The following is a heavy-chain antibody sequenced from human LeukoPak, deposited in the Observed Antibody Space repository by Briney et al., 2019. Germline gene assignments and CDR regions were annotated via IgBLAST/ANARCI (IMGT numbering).Heavy chain of an antibody. CDR1: GFTFSSNY. J-gene: IGHJ4*02. CDR3: ARDLVGHTVREY. Sequence: PGGSLRLSCAASGFTFSSNYMSWVRQAPGKGLEWVSVIYSGGSTYYADSVKGRLTISRDNSKNTLYLQMNSLRAEDTAVYYCARDLVGHTVREYWGQGTLVTVSS. V-gene: IGHV3-66*01. D-gene: IGHD3-10*01. CDR2: IYSGGST.